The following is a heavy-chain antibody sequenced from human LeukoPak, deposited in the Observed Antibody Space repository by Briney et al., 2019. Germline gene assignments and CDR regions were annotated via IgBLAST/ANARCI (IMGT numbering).Heavy chain of an antibody. V-gene: IGHV3-72*01. D-gene: IGHD3-16*01. CDR2: IRRGANSYTT. Sequence: GGPLRLSCEVTGFTFSDYILDWVRQAPGKGLEWVGRIRRGANSYTTEYAASVKGRFTISRDDSKNSLYLHMNSLKTEDTAVYHCSRDGGEGGNSAFDIWGQGTMVTVSS. CDR1: GFTFSDYI. CDR3: SRDGGEGGNSAFDI. J-gene: IGHJ3*02.